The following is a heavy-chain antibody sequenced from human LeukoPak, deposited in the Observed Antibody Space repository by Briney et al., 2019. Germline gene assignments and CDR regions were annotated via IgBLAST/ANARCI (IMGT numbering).Heavy chain of an antibody. CDR2: ISYDGSNK. J-gene: IGHJ4*02. CDR3: ARDWAGSGSLFDY. Sequence: GGSLRLSCAASGFTFSSYAMHWVRQAPGKGLEWVAVISYDGSNKYYADSVKGRFTISRDNSKNTLYLQMNSLRAEDTAVYYCARDWAGSGSLFDYWGQGTLLTVSS. D-gene: IGHD1-26*01. CDR1: GFTFSSYA. V-gene: IGHV3-30-3*01.